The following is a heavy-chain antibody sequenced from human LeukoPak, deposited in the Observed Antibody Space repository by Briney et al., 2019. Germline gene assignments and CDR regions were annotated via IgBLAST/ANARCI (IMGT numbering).Heavy chain of an antibody. D-gene: IGHD5-12*01. Sequence: SETLSLTCTVSGGSISSGGYYWSWIRQHPGKGLEWIGYIYYSGNTYYNPSLKSRVTISVDTSKNQFSLKLSSVTAADTAVYYCARGVVATIGFDYWGQGTLVTVSS. V-gene: IGHV4-31*03. CDR3: ARGVVATIGFDY. J-gene: IGHJ4*02. CDR1: GGSISSGGYY. CDR2: IYYSGNT.